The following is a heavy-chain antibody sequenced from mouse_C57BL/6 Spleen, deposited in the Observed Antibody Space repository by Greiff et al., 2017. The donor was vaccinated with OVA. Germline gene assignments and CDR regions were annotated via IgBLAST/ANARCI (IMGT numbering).Heavy chain of an antibody. CDR1: GYSITSGYY. CDR3: ASDTPYYGSGYVY. CDR2: IRYDGSN. V-gene: IGHV3-6*01. J-gene: IGHJ2*01. Sequence: EVQLQQSGPGLVKPSQSLSLTCSVSGYSITSGYYWNWIRPFPGNKLEWMGYIRYDGSNNYNPSLKNRIPITSDTSKTQFFLKLNSVTTEDTATYYCASDTPYYGSGYVYWGKGTTLTVSS. D-gene: IGHD1-1*01.